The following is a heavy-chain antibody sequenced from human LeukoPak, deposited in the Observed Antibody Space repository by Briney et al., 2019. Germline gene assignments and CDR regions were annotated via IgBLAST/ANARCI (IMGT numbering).Heavy chain of an antibody. CDR3: AKVDYYDSSGNWFDP. V-gene: IGHV1-8*01. J-gene: IGHJ5*02. Sequence: ASVKVSCKASGYTFTSYDINWVRQATGQGLEWMGWMNPNSGNTGYAQKFQGRVTMTRNTSISTAYMELSSLRSEDTAVYYCAKVDYYDSSGNWFDPWGLGTLVTVSS. CDR2: MNPNSGNT. CDR1: GYTFTSYD. D-gene: IGHD3-22*01.